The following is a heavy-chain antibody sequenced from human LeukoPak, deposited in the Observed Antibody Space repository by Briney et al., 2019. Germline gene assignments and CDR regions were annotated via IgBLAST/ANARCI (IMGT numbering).Heavy chain of an antibody. J-gene: IGHJ6*02. D-gene: IGHD3-10*01. V-gene: IGHV3-48*03. Sequence: GGSLRLSCAASGFTFSSYEMNWVRQAPGKGLEWVSYISSSGSPIYYADSVKGRFTISRDNAKNSLYLQMNSLRAEDTAVYYCARDPFRWCGELYYYYGMDVWGQGTTVTVSS. CDR1: GFTFSSYE. CDR2: ISSSGSPI. CDR3: ARDPFRWCGELYYYYGMDV.